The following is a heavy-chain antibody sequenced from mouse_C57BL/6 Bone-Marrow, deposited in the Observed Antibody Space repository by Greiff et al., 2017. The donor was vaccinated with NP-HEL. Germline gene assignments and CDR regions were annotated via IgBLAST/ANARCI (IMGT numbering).Heavy chain of an antibody. CDR1: GISITTGNYR. CDR3: AREKELRLHGPSYYFDY. D-gene: IGHD3-2*02. CDR2: IYYSGTI. Sequence: VQLQESGPGLVKPSQTVFLTCTVTGISITTGNYRWSWIRQFPGNKLEWIGYIYYSGTITYNPSLTSRTTITRDTPKNQFFLEMNSLTAEDTATYYCAREKELRLHGPSYYFDYWGQGTTLTVSS. V-gene: IGHV3-5*01. J-gene: IGHJ2*01.